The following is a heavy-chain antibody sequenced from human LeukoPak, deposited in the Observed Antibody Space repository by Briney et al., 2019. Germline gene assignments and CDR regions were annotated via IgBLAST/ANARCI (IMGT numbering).Heavy chain of an antibody. CDR2: IKQDGSEK. D-gene: IGHD6-13*01. V-gene: IGHV3-7*01. CDR3: ARDRGRSSSWLDAFDI. Sequence: GGSLRLSCAASGFTFSSYWMSWVRQAPGKGLEWVANIKQDGSEKYYVDSVKGRFTISRDNAKNSLYLQMNSLRAEDTAVYYCARDRGRSSSWLDAFDIWGQGTMVTVSS. CDR1: GFTFSSYW. J-gene: IGHJ3*02.